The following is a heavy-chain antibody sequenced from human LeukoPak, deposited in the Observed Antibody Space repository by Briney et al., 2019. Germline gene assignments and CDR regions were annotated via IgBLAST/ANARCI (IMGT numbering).Heavy chain of an antibody. J-gene: IGHJ6*02. CDR1: GGSISSYY. CDR3: ARGGNYYYYYYGMDV. Sequence: SETLSLTCTVSGGSISSYYWSWIRQPPGKGLEWIGYIYYSGSTNYNPSLKSRVTISVDTSKNRFSLKLSSVTAADTAVYYCARGGNYYYYYYGMDVWGQGTTVTVSS. V-gene: IGHV4-59*01. D-gene: IGHD3-10*01. CDR2: IYYSGST.